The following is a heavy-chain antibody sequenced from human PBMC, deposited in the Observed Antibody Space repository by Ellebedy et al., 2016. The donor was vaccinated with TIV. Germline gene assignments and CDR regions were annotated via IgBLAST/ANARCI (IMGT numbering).Heavy chain of an antibody. Sequence: ASVKVSCXASGYTFTGYYMHWVRQAPGQGLEWMGWISAYNGNTNYAQKLQGRVTMTTDTSTSTAYMELRSLRSDDTAVYYCARAVGGAGGYWGQGTLVTVSS. V-gene: IGHV1-18*04. CDR3: ARAVGGAGGY. D-gene: IGHD4-23*01. J-gene: IGHJ4*02. CDR1: GYTFTGYY. CDR2: ISAYNGNT.